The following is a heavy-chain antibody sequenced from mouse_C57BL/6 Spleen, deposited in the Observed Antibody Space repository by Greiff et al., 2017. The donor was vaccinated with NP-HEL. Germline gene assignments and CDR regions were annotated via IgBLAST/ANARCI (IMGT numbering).Heavy chain of an antibody. CDR3: ARGGGSRHWYFDV. J-gene: IGHJ1*03. D-gene: IGHD1-1*01. CDR2: ISDGGSYT. V-gene: IGHV5-4*03. CDR1: GFTFSSYA. Sequence: EVKLVESGGGLVKPGGSLKLSCAASGFTFSSYAMSWVRQTPEKRLEWVATISDGGSYTYYPANVKGRFTISRDNAKNNLYLQMSHLKSEDTAMYYCARGGGSRHWYFDVWGTGTTVTVSS.